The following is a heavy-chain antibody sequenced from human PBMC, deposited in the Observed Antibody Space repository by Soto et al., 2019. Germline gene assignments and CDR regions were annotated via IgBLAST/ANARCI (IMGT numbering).Heavy chain of an antibody. Sequence: EVQLLESGGGLVQPGGSLRLSCTASGFTFSRHAMSWVRQAPGKGREWVSVISGSGGGLYYAGSVKGRFTIARDNSKNILYLQMTSLRAEDTAIYYCAKLHIVGLAYYFEYWGQGNLVSVSS. CDR1: GFTFSRHA. J-gene: IGHJ4*02. CDR3: AKLHIVGLAYYFEY. CDR2: ISGSGGGL. D-gene: IGHD2-21*01. V-gene: IGHV3-23*01.